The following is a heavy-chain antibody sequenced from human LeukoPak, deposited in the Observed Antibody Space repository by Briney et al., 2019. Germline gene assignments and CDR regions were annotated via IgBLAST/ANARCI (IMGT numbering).Heavy chain of an antibody. Sequence: GGSLRLSCAASGFTFSSYSMNWVRQAPGKGLEWVSSISSSSSYIYYADSVKGRSTISRDNAKNSLYLQMNSLRAEDTAVYYCARDKLRSFDYWGQGTLVTVSS. D-gene: IGHD4-17*01. CDR2: ISSSSSYI. V-gene: IGHV3-21*01. J-gene: IGHJ4*02. CDR1: GFTFSSYS. CDR3: ARDKLRSFDY.